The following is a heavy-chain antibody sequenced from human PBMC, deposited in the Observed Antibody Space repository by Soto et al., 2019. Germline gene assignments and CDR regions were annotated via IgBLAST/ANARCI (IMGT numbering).Heavy chain of an antibody. D-gene: IGHD3-3*01. CDR3: AKDSYDFWSSSGEYGMDV. Sequence: GASVKVSCKASGCTVSSYAISCVRQAPGQVLEWMGGIIPIFGTANYAQKFQGRVTITADKSTSTAYMELSSLRSEDTAVYYCAKDSYDFWSSSGEYGMDVWGQGTTVTVSS. CDR2: IIPIFGTA. V-gene: IGHV1-69*06. J-gene: IGHJ6*02. CDR1: GCTVSSYA.